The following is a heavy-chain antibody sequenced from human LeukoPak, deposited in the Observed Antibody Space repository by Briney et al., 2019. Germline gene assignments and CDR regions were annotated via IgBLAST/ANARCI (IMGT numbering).Heavy chain of an antibody. D-gene: IGHD1-26*01. Sequence: ASVKVSCKASGYTVTGYYMHWVRQAPGQGLEWMGWINPNSGGTNYAQKFQGRVTMTRDTSISTAYMELSRLRSDDTAVYYCARDRGVAGSYPDAFDIWGQGTMVTVSS. CDR3: ARDRGVAGSYPDAFDI. CDR1: GYTVTGYY. CDR2: INPNSGGT. V-gene: IGHV1-2*02. J-gene: IGHJ3*02.